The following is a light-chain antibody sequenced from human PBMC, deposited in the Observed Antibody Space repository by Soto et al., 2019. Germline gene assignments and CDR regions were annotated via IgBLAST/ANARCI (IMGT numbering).Light chain of an antibody. CDR1: QSVSSN. CDR3: QQYNNWPRT. V-gene: IGKV3-15*01. CDR2: GAS. Sequence: EVVMTQSPATLSVSPGERATLSCRASQSVSSNLVWYQQVPGQAPRLLIYGASTRATGIPARFSGSGSGTEFTLTISSLQSEDFAVYYCQQYNNWPRTFGQGTKLEIK. J-gene: IGKJ2*01.